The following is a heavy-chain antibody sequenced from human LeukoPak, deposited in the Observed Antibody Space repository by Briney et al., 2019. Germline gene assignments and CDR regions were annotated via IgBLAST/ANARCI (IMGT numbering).Heavy chain of an antibody. J-gene: IGHJ4*02. CDR1: GGSFSGYY. CDR2: INHSGST. CDR3: ARDHAGSGSYSNYFDY. V-gene: IGHV4-34*01. Sequence: SETLSLTCAVYGGSFSGYYWSWIRQPPGKGLEWIGEINHSGSTNYNPSLKSRVTMSVDTSKNQFSLKLSSVTAADTAVYYCARDHAGSGSYSNYFDYWGQGTLVTVSS. D-gene: IGHD3-10*01.